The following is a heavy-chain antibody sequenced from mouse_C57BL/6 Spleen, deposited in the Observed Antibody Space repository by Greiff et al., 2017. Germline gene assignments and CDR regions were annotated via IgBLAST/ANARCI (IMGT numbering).Heavy chain of an antibody. CDR2: INYDGSST. D-gene: IGHD2-1*01. Sequence: EVKLVESEGGLVQPGRVLPLSCPASGFTFSDYYMAWVRQVPEKGLEWVANINYDGSSTYYLDSLKSRFIISRDNAKNILYLQMSSLKSEDTATYYCARERGKSWYFDVWGTGTTVTGSS. J-gene: IGHJ1*03. CDR1: GFTFSDYY. CDR3: ARERGKSWYFDV. V-gene: IGHV5-16*01.